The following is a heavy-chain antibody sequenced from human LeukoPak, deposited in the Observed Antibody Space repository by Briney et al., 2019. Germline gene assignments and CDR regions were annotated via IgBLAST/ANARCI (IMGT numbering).Heavy chain of an antibody. CDR1: EFTFSSYG. V-gene: IGHV3-30*03. Sequence: PGRSLRLSCAASEFTFSSYGMHWVRQAPGKGLEWVAIMSYDGRNKYYADSVKGRFTISRDSSKNTLDLQMNSLRAEDTAVYYCVRVGYTNYGIDYWGQGTLVTVSS. D-gene: IGHD4-11*01. CDR3: VRVGYTNYGIDY. J-gene: IGHJ4*02. CDR2: MSYDGRNK.